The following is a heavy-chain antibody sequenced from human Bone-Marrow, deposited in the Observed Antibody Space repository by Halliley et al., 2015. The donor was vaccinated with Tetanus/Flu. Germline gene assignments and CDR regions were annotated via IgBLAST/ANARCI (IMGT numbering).Heavy chain of an antibody. CDR1: GDTFNKIG. D-gene: IGHD6-19*01. Sequence: QMQLVQSGAEVKKPGSSLKVSCRASGDTFNKIGITWVRQAPGEGLEWMGGIIPMFGTTNYAQKFHGRVTISADESTNTVYMEMTSLRSDDPALYFCTGGGSSGWSPSSTPLSWFDPWGQGTLVTVSS. J-gene: IGHJ5*02. CDR2: IIPMFGTT. V-gene: IGHV1-69*01. CDR3: TGGGSSGWSPSSTPLSWFDP.